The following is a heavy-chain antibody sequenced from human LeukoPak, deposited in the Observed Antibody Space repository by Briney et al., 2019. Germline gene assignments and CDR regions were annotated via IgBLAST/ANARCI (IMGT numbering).Heavy chain of an antibody. D-gene: IGHD3-16*01. V-gene: IGHV1-2*02. CDR3: ARSPPKGGGYFLH. CDR2: INPNSGGT. Sequence: ASVKVSCKASGYTFTGYYMHWVRQAPGQGLEWMGWINPNSGGTNYAQKFQGRVTMTRDTSINTAYMDLSSLRSDDTAVYYCARSPPKGGGYFLHWGQGTLVTVSS. J-gene: IGHJ1*01. CDR1: GYTFTGYY.